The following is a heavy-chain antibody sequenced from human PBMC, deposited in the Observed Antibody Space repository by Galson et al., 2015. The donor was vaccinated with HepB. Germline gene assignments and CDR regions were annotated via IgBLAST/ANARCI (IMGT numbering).Heavy chain of an antibody. Sequence: ALVKPTQTPTLTCTLSGVSRSTRGVSVAWVRQPPVTALECAATLFGNENSGLTLSLNTRLSISTDTSKSLVVLSLTNVDPADTATYFCAYRTLYTNVWWSGHYFNYWGQGTLVTVS. V-gene: IGHV2-5*01. CDR3: AYRTLYTNVWWSGHYFNY. CDR2: LFGNENS. CDR1: GVSRSTRGVS. J-gene: IGHJ4*02. D-gene: IGHD2-8*01.